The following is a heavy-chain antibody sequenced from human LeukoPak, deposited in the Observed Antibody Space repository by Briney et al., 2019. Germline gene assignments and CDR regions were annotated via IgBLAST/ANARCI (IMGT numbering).Heavy chain of an antibody. CDR3: ARAPRMVHFDY. J-gene: IGHJ4*02. D-gene: IGHD6-13*01. CDR1: GFTFVNYA. V-gene: IGHV3-53*01. Sequence: GRSLRLSCAASGFTFVNYAMHWVRQAPGKGLEWVSVLYSGGSTYYADSVKGRSTISRDNSKNTLYLQMNSLRAEDTAVYYCARAPRMVHFDYWGQGTLVTVSS. CDR2: LYSGGST.